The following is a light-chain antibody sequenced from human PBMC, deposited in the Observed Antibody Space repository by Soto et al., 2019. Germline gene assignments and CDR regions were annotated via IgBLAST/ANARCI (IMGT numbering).Light chain of an antibody. CDR3: QQYDNLPF. CDR1: QDISNY. J-gene: IGKJ4*01. V-gene: IGKV1-33*01. Sequence: DIQMTQSPSSLSASVGDRVTITCQASQDISNYLNWYQQKPGKAPKLLIYDASNLETGVPSRFSGSVSGTDFTFTISSLQPEDIATYYCQQYDNLPFFGGGTKVEIK. CDR2: DAS.